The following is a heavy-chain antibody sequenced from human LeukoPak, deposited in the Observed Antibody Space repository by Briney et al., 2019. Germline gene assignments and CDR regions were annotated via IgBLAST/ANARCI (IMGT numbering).Heavy chain of an antibody. J-gene: IGHJ4*02. D-gene: IGHD3-3*01. V-gene: IGHV3-30*18. CDR3: SKGWGIPIFGVVTN. CDR1: GFTFSSYG. CDR2: ISYDGSNK. Sequence: GGSLRLSCAASGFTFSSYGMHWVRQAPGKGLEWVAVISYDGSNKYFADSVKGRFTISRDNSKNTLYLQMNSLRAEDTAVYYCSKGWGIPIFGVVTNWGQGTLVTVSS.